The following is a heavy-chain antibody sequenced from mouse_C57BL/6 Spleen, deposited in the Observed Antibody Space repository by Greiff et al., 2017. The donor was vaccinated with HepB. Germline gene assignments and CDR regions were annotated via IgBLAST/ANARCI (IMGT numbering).Heavy chain of an antibody. V-gene: IGHV2-2*01. CDR3: ATLYYSNSAFAY. CDR1: GFSLTSYG. J-gene: IGHJ3*01. Sequence: QVQLKESGPGLVQPSQSLSITCTVSGFSLTSYGVHWVRQSPGKGLEWLGVIWSGGSTDYNAAFISRLSISKDNSKSQVFFKMNSLQADDTAIYYCATLYYSNSAFAYWGQGTLVTVSA. CDR2: IWSGGST. D-gene: IGHD2-5*01.